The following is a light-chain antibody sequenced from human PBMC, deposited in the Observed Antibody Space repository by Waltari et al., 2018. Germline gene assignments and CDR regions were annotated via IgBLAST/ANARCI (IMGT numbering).Light chain of an antibody. CDR1: QSVSSH. CDR3: QQRRNWPYT. V-gene: IGKV3-11*01. J-gene: IGKJ2*01. CDR2: DAS. Sequence: EIVLTQSPAALSLSPGERATLSFRASQSVSSHLAWYQQKPGQAPRLLIYDASNRATGIPARCSGSGSGTDLTLTMSSLEPEDFAVYYCQQRRNWPYTFGHGTKLEI.